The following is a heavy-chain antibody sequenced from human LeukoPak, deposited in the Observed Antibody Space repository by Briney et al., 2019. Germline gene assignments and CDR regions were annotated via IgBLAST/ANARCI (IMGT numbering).Heavy chain of an antibody. Sequence: SETLSLTCAVYGGSFSGYSWSWIRQPPGKGLEWIGEINHSGSTYYNPSLKSRVTISVDSSKNQFSLTLSSVTAADTAVYYCARGYYDSSGYYPIPFDYWGQGTLVTVSS. D-gene: IGHD3-22*01. CDR3: ARGYYDSSGYYPIPFDY. J-gene: IGHJ4*02. V-gene: IGHV4-34*01. CDR2: INHSGST. CDR1: GGSFSGYS.